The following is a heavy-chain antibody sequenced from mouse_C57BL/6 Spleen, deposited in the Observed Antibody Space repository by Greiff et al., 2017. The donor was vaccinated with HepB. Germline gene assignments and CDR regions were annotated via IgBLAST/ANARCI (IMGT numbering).Heavy chain of an antibody. CDR3: APIYYGNYVAWFAY. CDR2: IDPANGNT. Sequence: EVQLQQSVAELVRPGASVKLSCTASGFNIKNTYMHWVKQRPEQGLEWIGRIDPANGNTKYAPKFQGKATITADTSSNTAYLQLSSLTSEDTAIYSCAPIYYGNYVAWFAYWGQGTLVTVSA. J-gene: IGHJ3*01. CDR1: GFNIKNTY. V-gene: IGHV14-3*01. D-gene: IGHD2-1*01.